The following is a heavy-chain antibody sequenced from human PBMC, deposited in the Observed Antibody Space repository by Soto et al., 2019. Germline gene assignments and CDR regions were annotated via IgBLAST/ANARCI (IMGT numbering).Heavy chain of an antibody. D-gene: IGHD2-2*02. CDR3: ARDLGSGGYCSSTSCSTFDY. V-gene: IGHV1-2*04. CDR1: GGTFSSYS. J-gene: IGHJ4*02. Sequence: ASVKVSCKASGGTFSSYSISWVRQAPGQGLEWMGWINPNCGGTNYAQKFQGWVTMTRDTSISTAYMELSRLRSDDTAVYYCARDLGSGGYCSSTSCSTFDYWGQGTLVTVSS. CDR2: INPNCGGT.